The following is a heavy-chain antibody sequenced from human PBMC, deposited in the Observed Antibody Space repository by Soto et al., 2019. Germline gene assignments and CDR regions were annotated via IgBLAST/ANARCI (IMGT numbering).Heavy chain of an antibody. CDR2: IYWDDDK. CDR3: AHGRIRDWYFDL. CDR1: GFSLSTSGVG. Sequence: QITLKESGPTLVKPTQTLTLTCTFSGFSLSTSGVGVGWIRQPPGKALEWLALIYWDDDKRYSPSLKSRLTIPKDTCKSQGVLTMTNMDPVDTATYYCAHGRIRDWYFDLWGRGTLVTVSS. V-gene: IGHV2-5*02. J-gene: IGHJ2*01.